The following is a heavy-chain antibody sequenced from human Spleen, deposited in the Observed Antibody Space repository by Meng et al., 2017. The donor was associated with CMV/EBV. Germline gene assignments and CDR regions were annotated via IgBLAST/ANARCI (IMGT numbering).Heavy chain of an antibody. V-gene: IGHV4-39*07. CDR1: GGSISSSSYY. CDR3: AREIVTYGMDV. Sequence: SETLSLTCTVSGGSISSSSYYWGWIRQPPGKGLEWIGSIYYSGSTYYNPSLKSRVTISVDTSKNQFSLKVSSVTAADTAVYYCAREIVTYGMDVWGQGTTVTVSS. D-gene: IGHD2-15*01. J-gene: IGHJ6*02. CDR2: IYYSGST.